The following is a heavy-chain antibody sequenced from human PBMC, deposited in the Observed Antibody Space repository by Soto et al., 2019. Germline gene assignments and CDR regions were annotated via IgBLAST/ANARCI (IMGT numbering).Heavy chain of an antibody. CDR1: GFTFSSYV. Sequence: GGSLRLSCAASGFTFSSYVMHWVRQAPGKGLEWVAVISYDGSNKYYADSVKGRFTISRDNSKNTLYLQMNSLRAEDTAVYYCAKSPARTDYYYGMDVWGQGTTVTVSS. CDR2: ISYDGSNK. V-gene: IGHV3-30*18. D-gene: IGHD1-1*01. J-gene: IGHJ6*02. CDR3: AKSPARTDYYYGMDV.